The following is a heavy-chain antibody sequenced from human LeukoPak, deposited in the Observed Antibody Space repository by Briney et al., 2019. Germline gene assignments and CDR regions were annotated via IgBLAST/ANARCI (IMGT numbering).Heavy chain of an antibody. J-gene: IGHJ4*02. V-gene: IGHV4-31*03. CDR2: IYYSGST. CDR1: GGSISSCGYY. D-gene: IGHD4-11*01. CDR3: ARASRSLQADY. Sequence: SETLSLTCTVSGGSISSCGYYWSWIRQHPGKGLEWIGYIYYSGSTYYNPSLKSRVTISVDTSKNQFSLKLSSVTAADTAVYYCARASRSLQADYWGQGTLVTVSS.